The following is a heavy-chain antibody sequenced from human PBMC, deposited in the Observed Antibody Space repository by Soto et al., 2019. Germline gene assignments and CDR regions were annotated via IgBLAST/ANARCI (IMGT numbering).Heavy chain of an antibody. D-gene: IGHD6-19*01. CDR2: IRGSVSDT. CDR3: AKTDKFNSDSSGWENRIDY. J-gene: IGHJ4*02. CDR1: GFTFSNYV. Sequence: EVQLLESGGGLVQPGGSLRLSCAASGFTFSNYVMTWLRQAPGKGLEWVSSIRGSVSDTFYADSVKGRFTVSRDNSKNTLFLQTNSLRDEDTAVYYCAKTDKFNSDSSGWENRIDYWGQGTLVTVSS. V-gene: IGHV3-23*01.